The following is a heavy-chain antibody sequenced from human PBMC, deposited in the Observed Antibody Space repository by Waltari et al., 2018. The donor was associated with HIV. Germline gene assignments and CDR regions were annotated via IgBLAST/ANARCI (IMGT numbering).Heavy chain of an antibody. V-gene: IGHV4-59*08. D-gene: IGHD6-13*01. CDR2: IYYSGST. J-gene: IGHJ4*02. CDR1: GGSISSYS. Sequence: QVQLQESGPGLVKPSETLSLTCTVSGGSISSYSWSWIRQPPGKGLEWIGYIYYSGSTNYNPSLKSRVTISVDTSKNQFSLKLSSVTAADTAVYYCARIGAAAGNYWGQGTLVTVSS. CDR3: ARIGAAAGNY.